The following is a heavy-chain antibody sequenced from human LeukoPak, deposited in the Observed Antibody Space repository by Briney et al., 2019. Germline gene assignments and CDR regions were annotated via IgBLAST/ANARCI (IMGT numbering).Heavy chain of an antibody. CDR2: ISGSGGST. V-gene: IGHV3-23*01. CDR3: ASDTFGGVIDLNYFDY. CDR1: GFTFSSYG. D-gene: IGHD3-16*02. J-gene: IGHJ4*02. Sequence: GGSLRLSCAASGFTFSSYGMSWVRQAPGKGLEWVSAISGSGGSTYYADSVKGRFTISRDNSKNTLYLQMNSLRAEDTAVYYCASDTFGGVIDLNYFDYWGQGTLVTVSS.